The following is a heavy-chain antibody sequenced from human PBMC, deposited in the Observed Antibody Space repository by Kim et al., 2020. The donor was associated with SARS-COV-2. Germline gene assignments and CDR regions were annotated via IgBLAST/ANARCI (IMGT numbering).Heavy chain of an antibody. CDR3: AKDIEAAAAHGMDV. CDR1: GFTFGDYA. Sequence: GGSLRLSCAASGFTFGDYAMHWVRQAPGKGLEWVSGISWNSGSIGYADSVKGRFTISRDNAKNSLYLQMNSLRAEDTALYYCAKDIEAAAAHGMDVWGQGTTVTVSS. J-gene: IGHJ6*02. V-gene: IGHV3-9*01. D-gene: IGHD6-13*01. CDR2: ISWNSGSI.